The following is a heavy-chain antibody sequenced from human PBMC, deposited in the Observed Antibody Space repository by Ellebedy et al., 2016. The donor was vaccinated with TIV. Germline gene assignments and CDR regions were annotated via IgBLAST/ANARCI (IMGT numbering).Heavy chain of an antibody. Sequence: SVKVSCKASGGTFRSYAISWVRQAPGQGLEWMGGIIAIFGTTNYAQKFQGRVTIPADESTSTVYMELSSPSSDDTAVYYCARSGSYRPDYFHYWGQGTLVTVSS. CDR3: ARSGSYRPDYFHY. D-gene: IGHD1-26*01. J-gene: IGHJ1*01. V-gene: IGHV1-69*13. CDR2: IIAIFGTT. CDR1: GGTFRSYA.